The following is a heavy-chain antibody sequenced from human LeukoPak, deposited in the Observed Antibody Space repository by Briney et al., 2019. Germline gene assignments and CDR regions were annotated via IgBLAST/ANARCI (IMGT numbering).Heavy chain of an antibody. V-gene: IGHV3-48*04. Sequence: GGSLRLSCAASGFTVSSNNMHWVHQSPGGGLEWLSYISADSGTIYSADSLKGRFTTSRDNAKDSLYLEMNSLRVEDTAVYYCARDAGLRGAIWGRGTLVTVSS. CDR2: ISADSGTI. CDR3: ARDAGLRGAI. J-gene: IGHJ2*01. CDR1: GFTVSSNN.